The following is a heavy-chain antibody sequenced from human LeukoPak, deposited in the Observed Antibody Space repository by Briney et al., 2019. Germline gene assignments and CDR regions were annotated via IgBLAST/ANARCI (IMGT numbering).Heavy chain of an antibody. CDR1: GGSFSGYY. CDR2: INYLGTT. J-gene: IGHJ6*03. V-gene: IGHV4-34*01. D-gene: IGHD1-1*01. CDR3: ARGLTGTMVRFSNYFYMDV. Sequence: EASETLSLTCGVHGGSFSGYYWTWIRQAPGKGLELIWEINYLGTTSYNPSLKSRVTLSVDTSKNQFSLRLRSVTAADTAVYYCARGLTGTMVRFSNYFYMDVWGNGTTVSVSS.